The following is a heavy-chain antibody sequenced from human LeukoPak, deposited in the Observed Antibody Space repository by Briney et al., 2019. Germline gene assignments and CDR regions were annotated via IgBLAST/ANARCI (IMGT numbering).Heavy chain of an antibody. J-gene: IGHJ4*02. Sequence: GGSLRLSCAASGFTFDDYGMSWVRQAPGKGLEWLSGINWNGGSTGYADSVKGRFTISRDNAKNSLYLQMNSLRAEDTALYHCARARGYSYPFFDYWGQGTLVTVSS. CDR2: INWNGGST. CDR3: ARARGYSYPFFDY. V-gene: IGHV3-20*01. D-gene: IGHD5-18*01. CDR1: GFTFDDYG.